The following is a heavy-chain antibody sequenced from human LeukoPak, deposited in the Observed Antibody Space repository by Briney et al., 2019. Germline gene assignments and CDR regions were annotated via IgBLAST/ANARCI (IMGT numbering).Heavy chain of an antibody. CDR1: GFTFNSYA. CDR2: ISSGSNVI. Sequence: GGSLRLSCAASGFTFNSYAFNWVRQASGKGLEWISYISSGSNVIYYTESVKGRFTISSDNARNLVFLQMNGLRPEDTAVYYCARGDPIYDFWSGGDYWGQGSLVTVSS. D-gene: IGHD3-3*01. CDR3: ARGDPIYDFWSGGDY. V-gene: IGHV3-48*01. J-gene: IGHJ4*02.